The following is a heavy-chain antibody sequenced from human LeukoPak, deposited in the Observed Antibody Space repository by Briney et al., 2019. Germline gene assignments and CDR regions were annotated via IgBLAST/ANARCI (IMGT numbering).Heavy chain of an antibody. J-gene: IGHJ4*02. Sequence: GGSLRLSCAASVFTFSSYGMSWVRQAPGKGLEWVSAISGSGGSTYYADSVKGRFTISRDNAKNSLYLQMNSLIAEHTAVYYCAREESSSSGYYLDYWGRGTLVTVSS. CDR1: VFTFSSYG. V-gene: IGHV3-23*01. D-gene: IGHD6-6*01. CDR2: ISGSGGST. CDR3: AREESSSSGYYLDY.